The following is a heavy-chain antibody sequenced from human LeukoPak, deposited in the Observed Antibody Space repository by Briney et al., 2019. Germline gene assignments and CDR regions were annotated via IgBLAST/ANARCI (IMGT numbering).Heavy chain of an antibody. Sequence: ASVKVSCKASGYTFTTYYMHWMRQAPGQGPEWMGIINPRGGSTDYSQKFQGRITMTRDTSTSTVYMELSSPRSDDTAVYFCARVGSAAATADYWGQGTLVTVSS. CDR2: INPRGGST. CDR3: ARVGSAAATADY. J-gene: IGHJ4*02. V-gene: IGHV1-46*01. CDR1: GYTFTTYY. D-gene: IGHD6-25*01.